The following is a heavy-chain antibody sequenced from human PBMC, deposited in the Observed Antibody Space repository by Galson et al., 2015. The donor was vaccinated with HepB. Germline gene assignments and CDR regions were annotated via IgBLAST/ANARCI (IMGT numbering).Heavy chain of an antibody. CDR3: AKVRERWLQLSPFDY. Sequence: SLRLSCAASGFTFSSYAMSWVRQAPGKGLEWVAVISYDGSNKYYADSVKGRFTISRDNSKNTLYLQVNSLRAEDTAVYYCAKVRERWLQLSPFDYWGQGTLVTASS. V-gene: IGHV3-30*18. J-gene: IGHJ4*02. D-gene: IGHD5-24*01. CDR1: GFTFSSYA. CDR2: ISYDGSNK.